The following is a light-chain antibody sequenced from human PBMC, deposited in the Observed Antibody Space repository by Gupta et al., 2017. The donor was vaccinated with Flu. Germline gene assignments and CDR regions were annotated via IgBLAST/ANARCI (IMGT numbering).Light chain of an antibody. V-gene: IGKV3-15*01. Sequence: PACLSASVVESVSFSGTASQNSDIYVAWYQQKPGQAPRLLIYSASTWLAGIPSRFRGSVSGTEFTLTISSLQSEDFAVYSCLQVTRWPSTFGQGTKVEIK. J-gene: IGKJ1*01. CDR2: SAS. CDR3: LQVTRWPST. CDR1: QNSDIY.